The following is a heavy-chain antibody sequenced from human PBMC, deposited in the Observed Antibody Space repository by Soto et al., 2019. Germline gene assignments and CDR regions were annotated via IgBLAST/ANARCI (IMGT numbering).Heavy chain of an antibody. D-gene: IGHD2-15*01. Sequence: QVQLVESGGGVVQPGRSLRLSCAASGFIFSTRVMHWIRQAPGKGLEWVTGISIDGNNKHYAVSVKGRFTVSRDNSKNTVYVQMDTLSVEDTAVYYCATEDHGSGRAGTFYHWGQGTLVTVS. V-gene: IGHV3-30-3*01. CDR1: GFIFSTRV. J-gene: IGHJ1*01. CDR3: ATEDHGSGRAGTFYH. CDR2: ISIDGNNK.